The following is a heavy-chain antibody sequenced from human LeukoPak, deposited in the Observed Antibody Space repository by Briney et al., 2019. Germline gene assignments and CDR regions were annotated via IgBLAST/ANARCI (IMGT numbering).Heavy chain of an antibody. V-gene: IGHV1-18*01. CDR2: ISAYNGNT. CDR3: AREDSSSWRGPFDY. J-gene: IGHJ4*02. Sequence: GASVKVSCKASGYTFTSYGISWVRQAPGQGLEWMGWISAYNGNTNYAQKLQGRVTMTTDTSTSTAYMELRSLRSDDTAVYYCAREDSSSWRGPFDYWGQGTLVTVSS. CDR1: GYTFTSYG. D-gene: IGHD6-13*01.